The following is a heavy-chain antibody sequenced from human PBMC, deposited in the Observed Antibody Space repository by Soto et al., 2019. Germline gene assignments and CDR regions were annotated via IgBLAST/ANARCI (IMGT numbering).Heavy chain of an antibody. Sequence: GGSLRLSCAASGFTFSSYGMHWVRQAPGKGLEWVAVIWYDGSNKYYADSVKGRFTISRDNSKNTLYLQMNSLRAEDTAVYYCARESYDFWSGFDYWGQGTLVTVSS. CDR2: IWYDGSNK. D-gene: IGHD3-3*01. CDR3: ARESYDFWSGFDY. J-gene: IGHJ4*02. CDR1: GFTFSSYG. V-gene: IGHV3-33*01.